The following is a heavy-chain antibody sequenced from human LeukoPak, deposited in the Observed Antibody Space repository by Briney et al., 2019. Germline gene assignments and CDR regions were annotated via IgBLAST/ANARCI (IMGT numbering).Heavy chain of an antibody. CDR1: GGSISSYY. Sequence: SETLSLTCTVSGGSISSYYWSWIRQPPGKGLEWIGYIYYSGSTNYNPSLKSRVTISVDTSKNRFSLKLSSVTAADTAVYYCARVGYRPRYCSSTSCYNPINYYFDYWGQGTLVTVSS. D-gene: IGHD2-2*02. J-gene: IGHJ4*02. CDR3: ARVGYRPRYCSSTSCYNPINYYFDY. CDR2: IYYSGST. V-gene: IGHV4-59*01.